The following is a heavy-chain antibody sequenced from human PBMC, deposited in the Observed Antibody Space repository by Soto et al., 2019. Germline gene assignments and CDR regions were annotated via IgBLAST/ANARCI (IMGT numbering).Heavy chain of an antibody. CDR3: EKRKGDNSGPFDS. Sequence: GVSLRLSCAASGFSLKTYAVSWVRKPPGKGLEWVSTISGSRGFTYYADSVKGRFTISRDNGKNTVYLHMNSLRAEDTAIYYCEKRKGDNSGPFDSWGQGTQVTVSS. V-gene: IGHV3-23*01. CDR2: ISGSRGFT. J-gene: IGHJ4*02. D-gene: IGHD1-1*01. CDR1: GFSLKTYA.